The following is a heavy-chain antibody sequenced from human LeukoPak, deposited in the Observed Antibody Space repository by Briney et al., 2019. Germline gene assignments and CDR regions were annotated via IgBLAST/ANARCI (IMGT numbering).Heavy chain of an antibody. CDR2: IYYSGST. CDR3: ARENYYGMDV. Sequence: SETLSLTCTVSGGSISSYYWSWIRQPPGKGLEWIGYIYYSGSTNYNPSLKSRVTISVDTSKNQFSLKLSSVTAADTAVYYCARENYYGMDVWGQGTTVTVSS. V-gene: IGHV4-59*01. CDR1: GGSISSYY. J-gene: IGHJ6*02.